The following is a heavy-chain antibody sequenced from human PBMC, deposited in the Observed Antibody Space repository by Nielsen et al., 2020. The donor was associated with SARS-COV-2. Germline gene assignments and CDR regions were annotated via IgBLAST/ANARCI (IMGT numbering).Heavy chain of an antibody. CDR3: ARDGVVGFTNTFDV. V-gene: IGHV3-74*01. J-gene: IGHJ3*01. Sequence: GESLKISCTASGFTFTAYWMHWVRQAPGKGLTWVSHINFDGTGTSYADSVKGRFTISRDNAKNTVYLQMNSLRAEDTAVYYCARDGVVGFTNTFDVWGQGTVVTVSS. CDR2: INFDGTGT. D-gene: IGHD1-26*01. CDR1: GFTFTAYW.